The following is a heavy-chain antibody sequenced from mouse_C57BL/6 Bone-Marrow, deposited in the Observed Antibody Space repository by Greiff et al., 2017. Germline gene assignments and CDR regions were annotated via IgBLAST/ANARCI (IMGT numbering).Heavy chain of an antibody. D-gene: IGHD1-1*01. J-gene: IGHJ4*01. V-gene: IGHV5-15*01. CDR3: ARQGFYCGSPYAMDY. CDR2: ISNLAYSI. Sequence: EVMLVESGGGFVQPGGSLKLSCAASGFTFSDYGMAWVRQAPRKGPAWVALISNLAYSIYYADTVTGRFTISRGNAKTTLYLEMSSLRSESTAMYYWARQGFYCGSPYAMDYWGQGTSVTVSS. CDR1: GFTFSDYG.